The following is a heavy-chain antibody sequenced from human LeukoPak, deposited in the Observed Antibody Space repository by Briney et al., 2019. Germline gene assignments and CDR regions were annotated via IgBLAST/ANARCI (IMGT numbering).Heavy chain of an antibody. CDR2: IIPIFGTA. CDR3: ARDHSYYDSSGYYHEYYFDY. CDR1: GGTFSSYA. V-gene: IGHV1-69*06. Sequence: ASVKVSCKASGGTFSSYAISWVRQAPGQGLEWMGGIIPIFGTANYAQKFQGRVTITADKSTSTAYMELSSLRSEDTAVYHCARDHSYYDSSGYYHEYYFDYWGQGTLVTVSS. D-gene: IGHD3-22*01. J-gene: IGHJ4*02.